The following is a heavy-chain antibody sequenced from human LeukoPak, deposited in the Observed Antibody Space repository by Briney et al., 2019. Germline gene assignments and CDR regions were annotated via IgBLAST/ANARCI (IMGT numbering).Heavy chain of an antibody. D-gene: IGHD3-9*01. CDR2: IKQDESEK. CDR3: ARDSLYYDISDYAFDI. CDR1: GFTLSSYW. Sequence: GGSLRLSCAASGFTLSSYWMSWVRQAPGKGLEWVANIKQDESEKYYVASVKGRFTISRDNAKNSLYLQMNSLRAEDTAVYYCARDSLYYDISDYAFDIWGQGTMVTVSS. V-gene: IGHV3-7*01. J-gene: IGHJ3*02.